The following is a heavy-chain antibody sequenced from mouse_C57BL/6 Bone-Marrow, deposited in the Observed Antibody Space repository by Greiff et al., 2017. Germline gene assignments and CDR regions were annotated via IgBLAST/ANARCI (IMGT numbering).Heavy chain of an antibody. J-gene: IGHJ3*01. V-gene: IGHV1-50*01. CDR3: ARFALGFAY. CDR2: IDPSGSYT. CDR1: GYTFTSYW. Sequence: VQLQQPGADLVNPGASVKLSCKASGYTFTSYWMQWVKQRPGQGLEWIGEIDPSGSYTNYTQKFKGKATLTVDSYSSTAYMQLSSLTSEDSAVYYCARFALGFAYWGQGTLVTVSA.